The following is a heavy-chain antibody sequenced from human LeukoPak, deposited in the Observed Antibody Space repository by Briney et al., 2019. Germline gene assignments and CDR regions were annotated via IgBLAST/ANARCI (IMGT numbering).Heavy chain of an antibody. J-gene: IGHJ4*02. CDR3: AARGDYGDYVRFDY. D-gene: IGHD4-17*01. V-gene: IGHV1-69*01. CDR1: GATFSSYA. Sequence: SSVKVSFKASGATFSSYAISWVRQAPGQGLEWMGGIIPIFGTANYAQKFQGRVTITADESTSTAYMELSSLRSEDTAVYYCAARGDYGDYVRFDYWGQGTLVTVSS. CDR2: IIPIFGTA.